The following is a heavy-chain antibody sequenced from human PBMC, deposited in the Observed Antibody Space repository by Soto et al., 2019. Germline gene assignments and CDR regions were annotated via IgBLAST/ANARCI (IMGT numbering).Heavy chain of an antibody. CDR2: IYAGGNT. V-gene: IGHV3-66*01. CDR1: GFTVITNY. J-gene: IGHJ4*02. Sequence: EVQMVESGGGLVQPGGSLRLSCAVSGFTVITNYISWVRQAPGKGLEWVSDIYAGGNTYYADSVKGRFAISRDNSKNTLYLEMNSRRAEDTAVYYCARKKSIVGATGYFDYWGQGTLVSVSS. D-gene: IGHD1-26*01. CDR3: ARKKSIVGATGYFDY.